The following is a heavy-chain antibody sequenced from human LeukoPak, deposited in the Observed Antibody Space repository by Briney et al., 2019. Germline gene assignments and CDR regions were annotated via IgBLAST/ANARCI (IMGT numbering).Heavy chain of an antibody. Sequence: SETLTLTCAVSGGTFSGYYRSWIRQPPGKGLEWIGEINHSGSTNYNPSLKSRVTISVDTSKNQFSLKLSSVTAADTAVYYCARGVFEGYTDWYFDLWGRGTLVTVSS. J-gene: IGHJ2*01. CDR1: GGTFSGYY. V-gene: IGHV4-34*01. CDR2: INHSGST. D-gene: IGHD5-18*01. CDR3: ARGVFEGYTDWYFDL.